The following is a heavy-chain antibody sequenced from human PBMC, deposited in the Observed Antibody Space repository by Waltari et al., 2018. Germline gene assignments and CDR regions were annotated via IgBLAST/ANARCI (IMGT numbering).Heavy chain of an antibody. J-gene: IGHJ4*02. CDR2: FDPEKGEI. D-gene: IGHD6-13*01. V-gene: IGHV1-24*01. CDR3: ATGLHSGLYSSSYAIFY. Sequence: QVQLVQSGAEVKKPGASVKVSCKVSGYTLTELSMHWVRQAPGKGLEWMGGFDPEKGEISYAQKFQGRVTMTEETSTDTAYMELSSLRSEDTAVYYCATGLHSGLYSSSYAIFYWGQGTLVTVSS. CDR1: GYTLTELS.